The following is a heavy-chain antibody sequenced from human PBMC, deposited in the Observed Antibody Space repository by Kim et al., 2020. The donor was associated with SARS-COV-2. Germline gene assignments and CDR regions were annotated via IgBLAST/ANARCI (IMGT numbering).Heavy chain of an antibody. V-gene: IGHV3-30*07. D-gene: IGHD6-13*01. J-gene: IGHJ5*02. CDR3: ARGAGGIAAAPFDP. Sequence: ADSVKGRFTISRNNSKNTLYLQRNSRRAEDRAVYYCARGAGGIAAAPFDPWGQGTLVTVSS.